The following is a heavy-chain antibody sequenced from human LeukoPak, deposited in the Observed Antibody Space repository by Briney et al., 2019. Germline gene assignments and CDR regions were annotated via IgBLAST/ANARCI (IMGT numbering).Heavy chain of an antibody. V-gene: IGHV4-59*08. CDR3: ARVRIHDYGDYGVGMDV. CDR1: GGSISNYY. J-gene: IGHJ6*02. CDR2: IYYSGST. Sequence: SETLSLTCTVSGGSISNYYWTWIRQPPGKELEWIGYIYYSGSTNYNPSLKSRVTISVDTSKNQFSLKLSSVTAADTAVYYCARVRIHDYGDYGVGMDVWGQGTTVTVSS. D-gene: IGHD4-17*01.